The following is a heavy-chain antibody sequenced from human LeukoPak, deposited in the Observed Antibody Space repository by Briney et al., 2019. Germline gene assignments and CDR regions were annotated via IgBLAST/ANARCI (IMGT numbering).Heavy chain of an antibody. J-gene: IGHJ3*02. CDR1: GFPFSNYW. Sequence: PGGSLRLSCGASGFPFSNYWMHWVRLVPGKGLVWLSHINNDGSKTKYADSVKGRFTISRDNAKNTLYPQMNSLRVEDTAVYFCARDMGWFGELSESDALDMWGLGTLVTVSS. CDR3: ARDMGWFGELSESDALDM. V-gene: IGHV3-74*01. CDR2: INNDGSKT. D-gene: IGHD3-10*01.